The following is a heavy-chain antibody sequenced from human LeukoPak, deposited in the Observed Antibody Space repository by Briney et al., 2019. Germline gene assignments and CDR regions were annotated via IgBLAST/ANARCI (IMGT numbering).Heavy chain of an antibody. D-gene: IGHD6-13*01. J-gene: IGHJ4*02. V-gene: IGHV3-15*01. CDR1: RYTFSNSC. Sequence: GVSPRLSCAPSRYTFSNSCMSWVRHAPGKGLECVGHIKSKTECGTTDYSARVKGRFTSSGQDSKNTLCVKLSSLKAEDTAVYSCTTEVLQQLVSPLGGQGTLVTVYS. CDR3: TTEVLQQLVSPL. CDR2: IKSKTECGTT.